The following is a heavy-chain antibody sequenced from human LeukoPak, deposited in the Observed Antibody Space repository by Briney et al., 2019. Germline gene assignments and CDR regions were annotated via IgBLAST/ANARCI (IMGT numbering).Heavy chain of an antibody. V-gene: IGHV3-23*01. CDR3: AKADSGSYGYYYYMDV. CDR2: ISGSGGST. J-gene: IGHJ6*03. D-gene: IGHD1-26*01. CDR1: GFTFSSYA. Sequence: PGGSLRLSCAASGFTFSSYAMSWVRQAPGKGLEWVSAISGSGGSTYYADSVKSRFTISRDNSKNTLYLQMNSLRAEDTAVYYCAKADSGSYGYYYYMDVWGKGTTVTVSS.